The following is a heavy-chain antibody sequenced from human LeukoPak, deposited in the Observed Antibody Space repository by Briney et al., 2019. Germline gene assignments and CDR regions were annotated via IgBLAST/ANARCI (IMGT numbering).Heavy chain of an antibody. CDR3: AALPLGRFGELFHIDY. Sequence: SVKVSRKASGFTFTSSAMQWVRQARGQRLEWIGWIVDSSGNTNYEQKFQERGTITRDMSTRTAYMELSSLISEDTAVYYCAALPLGRFGELFHIDYWGQGTLVTVSS. D-gene: IGHD3-10*01. CDR2: IVDSSGNT. J-gene: IGHJ4*02. CDR1: GFTFTSSA. V-gene: IGHV1-58*02.